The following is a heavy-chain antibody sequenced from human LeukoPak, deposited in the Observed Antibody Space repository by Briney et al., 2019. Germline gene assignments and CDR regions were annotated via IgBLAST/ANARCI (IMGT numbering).Heavy chain of an antibody. CDR1: GYTFSGYY. D-gene: IGHD3-3*01. CDR2: ISAYNGNT. J-gene: IGHJ4*02. CDR3: AKANDFWSGYYDY. V-gene: IGHV1-18*04. Sequence: GASVKVSCKAPGYTFSGYYLHWVRQAPGQGLEWMGWISAYNGNTNYAQKLQGRVTMTTDTSTSTAYMELRSLRSDDTAVYYCAKANDFWSGYYDYWGQGTLVTVSS.